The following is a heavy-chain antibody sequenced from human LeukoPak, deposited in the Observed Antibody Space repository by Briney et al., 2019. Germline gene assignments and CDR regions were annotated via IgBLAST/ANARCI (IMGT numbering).Heavy chain of an antibody. Sequence: SETLSLTCTVSGGSISSYYWSWIRQPPGKGLEWIGYIYYSGSTNYNPSLKSRVTISVDTSKNQFPLKLSSVTAADTAVYYCARHGGGSMDVWGQGTTVTVSS. CDR1: GGSISSYY. V-gene: IGHV4-59*08. J-gene: IGHJ6*02. CDR3: ARHGGGSMDV. CDR2: IYYSGST. D-gene: IGHD3-16*01.